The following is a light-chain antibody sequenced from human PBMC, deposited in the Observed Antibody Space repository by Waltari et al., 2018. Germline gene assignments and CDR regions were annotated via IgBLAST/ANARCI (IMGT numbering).Light chain of an antibody. CDR2: SAS. CDR1: QSVGGY. CDR3: QRFTTWPLSWT. V-gene: IGKV3-15*01. Sequence: EIVMTQSPVILSVSQGKEATISCRGSQSVGGYLVCYQHKPGQAPRLLIYSASARATGIPSRFSGSGSGTECTLTISSVQSEDVAIYYCQRFTTWPLSWTFGQGTQVELK. J-gene: IGKJ1*01.